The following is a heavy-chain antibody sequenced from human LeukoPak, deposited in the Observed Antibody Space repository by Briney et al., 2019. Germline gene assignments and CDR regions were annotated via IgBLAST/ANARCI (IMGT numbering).Heavy chain of an antibody. J-gene: IGHJ4*02. CDR3: ARDRSMVRGVIIRVGRYFDY. CDR2: IIPIFGTA. V-gene: IGHV1-69*13. Sequence: SVKVSCKASGYTFTDYYIHWVRQAPGQGLEWMGGIIPIFGTANYAQKFQGRVTITADESTSTAYMELSSLRSENTAVYYCARDRSMVRGVIIRVGRYFDYWGQGTLVTVSS. CDR1: GYTFTDYY. D-gene: IGHD3-10*01.